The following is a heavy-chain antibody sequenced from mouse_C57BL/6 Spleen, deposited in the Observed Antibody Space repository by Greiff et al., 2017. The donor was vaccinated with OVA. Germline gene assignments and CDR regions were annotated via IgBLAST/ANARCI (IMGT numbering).Heavy chain of an antibody. CDR3: AGVGGRRAMDY. J-gene: IGHJ4*01. CDR2: IHPNSGST. CDR1: GYTFTSYW. D-gene: IGHD1-1*02. Sequence: QVQLQQPGAELVKPGASVKLSCKASGYTFTSYWMHWVKQRPGQGLEWIGMIHPNSGSTNYNEKFKSKATLTVDKSSSTAYMQLSSLTSEDSAVYYGAGVGGRRAMDYWGQGTSVTVSS. V-gene: IGHV1-64*01.